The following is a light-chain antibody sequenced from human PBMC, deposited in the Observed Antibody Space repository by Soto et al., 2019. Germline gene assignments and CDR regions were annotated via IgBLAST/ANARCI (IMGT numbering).Light chain of an antibody. CDR1: SSNVGGYNY. V-gene: IGLV2-14*01. CDR3: SSYTSSSTYV. Sequence: QSALTQPASVSGSPGQSITISCTGTSSNVGGYNYVSWYQQHPGKAPKLMIYEVSHRPSGVSNRFSGSNSGNTASLTSSGLQAEDEDDYYCSSYTSSSTYVFGTGTKLTVL. J-gene: IGLJ1*01. CDR2: EVS.